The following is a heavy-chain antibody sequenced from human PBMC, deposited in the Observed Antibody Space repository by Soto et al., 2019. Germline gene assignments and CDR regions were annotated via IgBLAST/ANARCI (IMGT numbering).Heavy chain of an antibody. V-gene: IGHV1-69*18. CDR2: IIPLFGTT. J-gene: IGHJ3*01. CDR3: ARRLDDRADEGFDV. CDR1: GGTFSTYT. Sequence: QVHLVQSGAEVRKPGSSVKVSCKTSGGTFSTYTIYWARQAPGQGLEWMGRIIPLFGTTKYAQNFQDRVTITAEESTSTTYMELSSLRAEDTAVYYCARRLDDRADEGFDVWGEGTAVTVSA. D-gene: IGHD3-16*01.